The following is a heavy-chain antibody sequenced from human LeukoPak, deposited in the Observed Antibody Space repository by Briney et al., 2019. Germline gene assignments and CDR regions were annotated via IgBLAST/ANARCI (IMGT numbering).Heavy chain of an antibody. J-gene: IGHJ4*02. V-gene: IGHV3-48*01. CDR3: ASGPLNYDSSGHIRLDY. CDR2: IDLSGSTL. CDR1: GFTVSSTY. Sequence: PGGSLRLSCAASGFTVSSTYMNWVRQAPGKGLEWVSYIDLSGSTLYYVDSVKGRFTISRDNSKNTLYLQMNSLRAEDTAVYYCASGPLNYDSSGHIRLDYWGQGTLVTVSS. D-gene: IGHD3-22*01.